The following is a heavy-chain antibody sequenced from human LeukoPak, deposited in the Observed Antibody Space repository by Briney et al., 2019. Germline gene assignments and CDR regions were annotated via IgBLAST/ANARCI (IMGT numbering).Heavy chain of an antibody. D-gene: IGHD3-22*01. CDR1: GYSFTSYW. J-gene: IGHJ4*02. Sequence: GESLKISFKGSGYSFTSYWIGWVRPMPGKGLEWMGIIYPGDSDTRYSPSFQGQVTISADKSISTAYLQWSSLKASDTAMYYCARQGTYYYDSSGYSIRDYWGQGTLVTVSS. CDR2: IYPGDSDT. CDR3: ARQGTYYYDSSGYSIRDY. V-gene: IGHV5-51*01.